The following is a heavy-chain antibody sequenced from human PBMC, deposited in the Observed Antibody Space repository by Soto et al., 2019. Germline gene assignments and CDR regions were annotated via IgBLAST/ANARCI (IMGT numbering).Heavy chain of an antibody. CDR3: AISQDRGGRTTFIY. CDR2: INWKSDI. CDR1: GFTFDDNA. D-gene: IGHD3-16*01. J-gene: IGHJ4*02. Sequence: GGSLRLSCAVSGFTFDDNAMHWVRQAPGKGLEWVSGINWKSDIGYADSVKGRFTISRDNAENSLYLQMNSLRAEDTALYYCAISQDRGGRTTFIYWGQGTQVTVSS. V-gene: IGHV3-9*01.